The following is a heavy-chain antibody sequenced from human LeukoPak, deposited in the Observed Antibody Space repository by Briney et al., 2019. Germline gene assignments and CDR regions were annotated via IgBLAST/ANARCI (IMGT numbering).Heavy chain of an antibody. J-gene: IGHJ5*02. CDR1: GFTVSSNY. CDR2: ISGSGGST. D-gene: IGHD1-14*01. V-gene: IGHV3-23*01. CDR3: ATNIHGTQFDP. Sequence: GGSLRLSCAASGFTVSSNYMSWVRQAPGKGLEWVSAISGSGGSTYYADSVKGRFTISRDNSKNTLYLQMNSLRAEDTAVYYCATNIHGTQFDPWGQGTLVTVSS.